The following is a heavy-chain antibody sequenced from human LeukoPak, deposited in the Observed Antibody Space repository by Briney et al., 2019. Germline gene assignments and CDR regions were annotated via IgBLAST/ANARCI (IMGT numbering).Heavy chain of an antibody. CDR2: ISYDGSNK. Sequence: GGSLRLSCAASGFTFSSYAMHWVRQAPGKGLEWVAVISYDGSNKYYADSVKGRFTISRDISKNTLYLQMNSLRAEDTAVYYCARGMKYTTGWYYMDVWGKGTTVTISS. V-gene: IGHV3-30*14. J-gene: IGHJ6*03. CDR3: ARGMKYTTGWYYMDV. CDR1: GFTFSSYA. D-gene: IGHD6-19*01.